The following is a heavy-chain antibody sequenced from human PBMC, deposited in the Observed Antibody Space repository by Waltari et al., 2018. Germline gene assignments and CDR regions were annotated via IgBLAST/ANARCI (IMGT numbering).Heavy chain of an antibody. CDR3: ATYIGASVGTAAFDV. CDR1: GVSITSNRHY. V-gene: IGHV4-39*01. Sequence: QLQLQESGPRLVKPSETLSLTCTVSGVSITSNRHYWAWIRQSPGQGLDWIGTVSYSGATYISPSLKSRVSVSRATSKNQLSLILGSVTAADMAVYYCATYIGASVGTAAFDVWGQGTMVTVSS. J-gene: IGHJ3*01. CDR2: VSYSGAT. D-gene: IGHD5-12*01.